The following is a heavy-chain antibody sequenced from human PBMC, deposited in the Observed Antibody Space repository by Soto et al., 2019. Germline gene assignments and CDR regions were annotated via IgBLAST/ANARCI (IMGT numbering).Heavy chain of an antibody. Sequence: TXXLTCAFYGGSFSDYYWSWIRQPHGKGLEWIGEINHSGSTNYNPSLKSRVTISVDTSKNQFSLKLSSVTAEDTAVYYCARGDIFTGSRNWFDPWGQGTLVTVSS. D-gene: IGHD3-9*01. V-gene: IGHV4-34*01. J-gene: IGHJ5*02. CDR1: GGSFSDYY. CDR2: INHSGST. CDR3: ARGDIFTGSRNWFDP.